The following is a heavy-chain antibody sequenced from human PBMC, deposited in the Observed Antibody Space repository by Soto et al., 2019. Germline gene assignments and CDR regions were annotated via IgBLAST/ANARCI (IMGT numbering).Heavy chain of an antibody. J-gene: IGHJ4*02. CDR2: IWNGRNSE. CDR1: GFTFSTFG. Sequence: QVQLVESGGGVVQPGRSLRLSCAASGFTFSTFGMHWVRQSPGKGLEWVAVIWNGRNSEDYADSVKGRFTIYRDNCRNTLYLQMNSLRAEDTAMYYCVTERRNYEFDYWGQGILVTVSS. D-gene: IGHD1-7*01. CDR3: VTERRNYEFDY. V-gene: IGHV3-33*01.